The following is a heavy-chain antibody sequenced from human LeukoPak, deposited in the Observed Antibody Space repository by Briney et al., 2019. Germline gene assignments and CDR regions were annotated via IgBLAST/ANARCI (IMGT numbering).Heavy chain of an antibody. CDR1: GFTFSNYL. V-gene: IGHV3-7*01. CDR3: ARGRATWDY. J-gene: IGHJ4*02. CDR2: IKLDGSEK. Sequence: GGSLRLSCGASGFTFSNYLMSWVRQAPGKGLEWVASIKLDGSEKTYVDSAKGRFTISRDNAKSSLYLQMSGLRAEDTAVHFCARGRATWDYWGQGSLVTVSS. D-gene: IGHD1-26*01.